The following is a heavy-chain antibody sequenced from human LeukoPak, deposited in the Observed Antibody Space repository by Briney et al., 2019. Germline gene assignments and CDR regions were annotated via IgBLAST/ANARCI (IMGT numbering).Heavy chain of an antibody. Sequence: GSLKISCKGSGYSFTSYWIGWVRQMPGKGPEWMGIIYPGDSDTRYSPSFQGQVTISADKSISTAYLQWSSLKASDTAMFYCARQESGTFFDQWGQGTLVTVSS. CDR3: ARQESGTFFDQ. CDR2: IYPGDSDT. V-gene: IGHV5-51*01. CDR1: GYSFTSYW. J-gene: IGHJ4*02. D-gene: IGHD3-3*01.